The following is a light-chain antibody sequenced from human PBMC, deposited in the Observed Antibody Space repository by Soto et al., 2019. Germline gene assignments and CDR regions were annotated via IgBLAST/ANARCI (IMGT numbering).Light chain of an antibody. Sequence: SYELTQPPSVSVAPGQTARITCGGNNIGSKSVHWYQQKPGQAPVVVIYYDSDRPSGIPERFSGSNSGSTATLTIGRVEAGDEADYYCQVWDGTSDYVFGTGTKLTVL. J-gene: IGLJ1*01. CDR2: YDS. CDR3: QVWDGTSDYV. V-gene: IGLV3-21*04. CDR1: NIGSKS.